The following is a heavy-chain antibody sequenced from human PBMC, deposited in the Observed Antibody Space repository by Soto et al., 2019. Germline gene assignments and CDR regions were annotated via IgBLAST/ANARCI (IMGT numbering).Heavy chain of an antibody. CDR3: ARVNSATGSMHFDH. J-gene: IGHJ4*02. CDR2: ISATSTYI. Sequence: PWGSLRLSCSGSTFNFTSYSLNWFRQAPGKGLEWVSSISATSTYIFYADSVKGRFTISRDNAQNSVSLQMNSLRAEDTALYYCARVNSATGSMHFDHWGQGTLVTVSS. V-gene: IGHV3-21*01. CDR1: TFNFTSYS. D-gene: IGHD3-9*01.